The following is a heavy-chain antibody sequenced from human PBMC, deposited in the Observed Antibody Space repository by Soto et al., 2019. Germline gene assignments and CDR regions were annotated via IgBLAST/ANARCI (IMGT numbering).Heavy chain of an antibody. J-gene: IGHJ4*02. CDR3: ARVGPYSAYNFAHGIQLWSFDF. CDR2: IYHGGST. Sequence: SETLSLTCAVSGYSISSGYYWGWLRQPPGKGLEWIGSIYHGGSTYYNPSLNSRVTLSIDMTNNHVSLILNSVTAADTAVYYCARVGPYSAYNFAHGIQLWSFDFWGQGALVTVSS. D-gene: IGHD5-12*01. CDR1: GYSISSGYY. V-gene: IGHV4-38-2*01.